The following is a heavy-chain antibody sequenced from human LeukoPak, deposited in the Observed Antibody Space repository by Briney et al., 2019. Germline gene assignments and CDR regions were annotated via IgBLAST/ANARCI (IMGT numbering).Heavy chain of an antibody. Sequence: PGGSLRLSCAASGFTSSSYWMSWVRQAPGKGLEWVANIKQDGSEKYYVDSVKGRFTISRDNAKNSLYLQMNSLRAEDTAVYYCAREGVATISAFDYWGQGTLVTVSS. D-gene: IGHD5-12*01. CDR1: GFTSSSYW. V-gene: IGHV3-7*01. CDR3: AREGVATISAFDY. J-gene: IGHJ4*02. CDR2: IKQDGSEK.